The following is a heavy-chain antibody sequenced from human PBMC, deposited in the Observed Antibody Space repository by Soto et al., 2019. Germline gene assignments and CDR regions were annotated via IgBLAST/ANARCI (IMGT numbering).Heavy chain of an antibody. J-gene: IGHJ6*03. CDR1: GGTFSSYT. CDR3: ARGGYYGSGSYYYMDV. Sequence: QVQLVQSGAEVKKPGSSVKVSCKASGGTFSSYTISWVRQASGQGLEWMGRIIPILGIANYAQKFQGRVTITADKSTSTAYMELSSLRSEDTAVYYCARGGYYGSGSYYYMDVWGKGTTVTVSS. V-gene: IGHV1-69*02. D-gene: IGHD3-10*01. CDR2: IIPILGIA.